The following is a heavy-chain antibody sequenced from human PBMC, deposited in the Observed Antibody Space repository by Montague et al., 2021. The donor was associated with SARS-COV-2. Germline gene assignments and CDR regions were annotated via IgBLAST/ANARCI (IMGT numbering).Heavy chain of an antibody. V-gene: IGHV4-39*07. CDR1: GGSISSSSYY. Sequence: SETLSLTCTVSGGSISSSSYYWGWIRQPPGKGLEWMGSIYYSGYTHYNPSLKSRVTISVDTSKNHSSLRLSSVTAADTAVYYCARSGSWGIFDPWGQGTLVIVSS. CDR2: IYYSGYT. J-gene: IGHJ5*02. CDR3: ARSGSWGIFDP. D-gene: IGHD6-13*01.